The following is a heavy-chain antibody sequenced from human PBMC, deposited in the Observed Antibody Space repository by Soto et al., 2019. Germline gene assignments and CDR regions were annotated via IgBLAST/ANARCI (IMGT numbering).Heavy chain of an antibody. D-gene: IGHD4-4*01. J-gene: IGHJ5*02. V-gene: IGHV1-2*02. CDR2: INPKSDDT. Sequence: ASVRVSCKXSGYPFSDNQIHWLRRAPGQGLEWMGRINPKSDDTNYAQKFQGRVTMTRDTSIDTAYLELTGLTSDDTATYYCARKHSLDYIRWGLDPWGQGTLVTVSS. CDR3: ARKHSLDYIRWGLDP. CDR1: GYPFSDNQ.